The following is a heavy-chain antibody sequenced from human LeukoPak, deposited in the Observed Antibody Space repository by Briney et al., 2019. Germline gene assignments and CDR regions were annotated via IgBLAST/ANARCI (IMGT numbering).Heavy chain of an antibody. V-gene: IGHV3-9*01. Sequence: PGRSLRLSCAASGFTFDDYAMHWVRQAPGKGLEWVSGISWNSGSIGYADSVKGRFTISRDNAKNSLYLQMNSLRAEDTALYYCAKDNAFFGSSWYYFDYWGQGTLVTVSS. J-gene: IGHJ4*02. D-gene: IGHD6-13*01. CDR3: AKDNAFFGSSWYYFDY. CDR2: ISWNSGSI. CDR1: GFTFDDYA.